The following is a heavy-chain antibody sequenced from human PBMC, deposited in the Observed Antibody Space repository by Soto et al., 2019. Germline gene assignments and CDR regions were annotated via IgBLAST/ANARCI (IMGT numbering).Heavy chain of an antibody. CDR1: GFTFSSYW. CDR3: AMTTVVTPLDY. J-gene: IGHJ4*02. Sequence: GGSLRLSCAASGFTFSSYWMHWVRQAPGKGLVWVSRINSDGSSTSYADSVKGRFTISRDNAKNTLYLQMNSLRAEDTAVYYCAMTTVVTPLDYWGQGTLVTVSS. V-gene: IGHV3-74*01. CDR2: INSDGSST. D-gene: IGHD4-17*01.